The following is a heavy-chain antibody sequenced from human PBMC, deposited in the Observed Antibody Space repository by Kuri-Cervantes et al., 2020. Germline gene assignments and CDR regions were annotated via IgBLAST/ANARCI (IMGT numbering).Heavy chain of an antibody. CDR3: ARGMGAPDEYYFEY. Sequence: GGSLRLSCATSGFTFRSYWMHWVRQAPGKGLVWVSRINNDGSSTSYADSVKGRFTISRDNAKNSLYLQMNSLRAEDTAVYYCARGMGAPDEYYFEYWGQGTLVTVSS. V-gene: IGHV3-74*01. D-gene: IGHD1-26*01. J-gene: IGHJ4*02. CDR1: GFTFRSYW. CDR2: INNDGSST.